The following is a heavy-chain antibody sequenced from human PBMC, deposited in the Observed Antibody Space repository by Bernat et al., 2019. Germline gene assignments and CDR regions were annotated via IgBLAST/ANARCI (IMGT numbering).Heavy chain of an antibody. CDR3: ARGEALEYSSSSSCGY. Sequence: QVQLVESGGGVVQPGRSLRLSCAASGFTFSSYAMHWVRQAPGKGLEWVAVISYDGSNKYYADSVKGRFTISRDNSKNTLYLQMYSLRAEDTAVYYCARGEALEYSSSSSCGYWGQGTLVTVSS. J-gene: IGHJ4*02. V-gene: IGHV3-30-3*01. D-gene: IGHD6-6*01. CDR2: ISYDGSNK. CDR1: GFTFSSYA.